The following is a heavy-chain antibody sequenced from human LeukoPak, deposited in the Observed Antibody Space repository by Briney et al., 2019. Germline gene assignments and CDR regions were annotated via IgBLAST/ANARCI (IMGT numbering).Heavy chain of an antibody. D-gene: IGHD3-3*01. CDR3: ARGGIWSAYYTVDY. V-gene: IGHV3-30*04. Sequence: GGSLRLSCAASGFTFSSYAMHWVRQAPGKRLEWVAVISYDGSNKYHADSVKGRFTISRDNSKTTLYVQMNSLRGEDTAVYYCARGGIWSAYYTVDYWGRGTLVTVSS. CDR1: GFTFSSYA. J-gene: IGHJ4*02. CDR2: ISYDGSNK.